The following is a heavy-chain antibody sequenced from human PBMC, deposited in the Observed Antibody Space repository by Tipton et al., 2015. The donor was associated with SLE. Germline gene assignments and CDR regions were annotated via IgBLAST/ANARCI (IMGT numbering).Heavy chain of an antibody. CDR1: GGTFSSYA. J-gene: IGHJ3*02. D-gene: IGHD3-9*01. CDR2: MNPNSGNT. Sequence: QSGAEVKKPGSSVKVSCKASGGTFSSYAINWVRQATGQGLEWMGWMNPNSGNTGYAQKFQGRVTITRNTSISTAYMELSSLRSEDTAVYYCASVLTFDAFDIWGQGTMVTVSS. V-gene: IGHV1-8*03. CDR3: ASVLTFDAFDI.